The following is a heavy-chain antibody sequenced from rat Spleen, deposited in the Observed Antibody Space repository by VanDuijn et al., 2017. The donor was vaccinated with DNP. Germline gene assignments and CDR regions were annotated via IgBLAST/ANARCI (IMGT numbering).Heavy chain of an antibody. V-gene: IGHV2S12*01. Sequence: QVQLKESGPGLVQPSQTLSLTCTVSGFSLISYGVSWVRQPPGKGLEWIAAISSGGSTYYNSALKSRLSISRDTSKSQVFLKMKSLQTEDTAIYFCTREGYSSSYDWFAYWGQGIMVTVSS. CDR1: GFSLISYG. CDR3: TREGYSSSYDWFAY. J-gene: IGHJ2*01. CDR2: ISSGGST. D-gene: IGHD1-2*01.